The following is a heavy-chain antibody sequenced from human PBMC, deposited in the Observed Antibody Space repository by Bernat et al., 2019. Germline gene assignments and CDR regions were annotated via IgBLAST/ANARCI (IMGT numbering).Heavy chain of an antibody. CDR3: ARQDSYGNIDY. J-gene: IGHJ4*02. CDR2: IDTGSSVT. Sequence: EVRLVESGGGLVPPGGSLRLSCAASGFTLSSYYMNWIRQAPGKGLEWVSFIDTGSSVTHFADSVRGRFTISRDNAENSLFLQMNSLRAEDTAVYYCARQDSYGNIDYWGQGTLVTVSS. D-gene: IGHD5-18*01. CDR1: GFTLSSYY. V-gene: IGHV3-48*01.